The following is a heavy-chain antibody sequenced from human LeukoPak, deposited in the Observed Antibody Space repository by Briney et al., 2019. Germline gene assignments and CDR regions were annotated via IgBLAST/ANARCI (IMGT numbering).Heavy chain of an antibody. CDR3: ARPYYDILTGYYPSLFV. Sequence: ASVKVSCKASGYTFTGYYMHWVRQAPGQGLEWMGWINPNSGGANYAQKFQGRVTMTRDTSISTAYMELSRLRSDDTAVYYCARPYYDILTGYYPSLFVWGKGTTVTVSS. CDR1: GYTFTGYY. CDR2: INPNSGGA. V-gene: IGHV1-2*02. D-gene: IGHD3-9*01. J-gene: IGHJ6*04.